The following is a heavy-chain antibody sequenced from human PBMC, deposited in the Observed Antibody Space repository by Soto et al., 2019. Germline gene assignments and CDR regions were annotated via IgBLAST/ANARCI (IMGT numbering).Heavy chain of an antibody. V-gene: IGHV1-18*01. D-gene: IGHD3-22*01. CDR1: GYTFSMSG. CDR3: ERGGTSTYYYDAFDI. CDR2: ISAYNGNT. Sequence: GASLKVSCKSSGYTFSMSGISWVRQAPGQGLEWMGWISAYNGNTNYAQKLQGRVTMTTDTSTSTAYMELRSLRSDDTAVYYCERGGTSTYYYDAFDIWGQGTAVTVSS. J-gene: IGHJ3*02.